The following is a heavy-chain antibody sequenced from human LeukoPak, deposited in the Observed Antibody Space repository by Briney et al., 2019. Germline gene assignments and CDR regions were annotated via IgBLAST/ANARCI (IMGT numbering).Heavy chain of an antibody. CDR3: ARAWVSGTVTTGQVFDY. J-gene: IGHJ4*02. CDR2: IIPIFGTA. CDR1: GGTYSSYA. Sequence: SVKVSCKASGGTYSSYAISWVRQAPGQGLEWMGGIIPIFGTANYAQKFQGRVTITADESTSTAYMELSSLRSEDTAVYYCARAWVSGTVTTGQVFDYWGQGTLVTVSS. V-gene: IGHV1-69*13. D-gene: IGHD4-11*01.